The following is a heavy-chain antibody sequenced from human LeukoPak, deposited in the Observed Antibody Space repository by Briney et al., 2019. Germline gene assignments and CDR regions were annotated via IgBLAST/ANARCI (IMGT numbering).Heavy chain of an antibody. J-gene: IGHJ4*02. CDR3: ARDGLVAGIDY. D-gene: IGHD6-19*01. Sequence: SETLSLTCTVSGGSISSSSYYWGWIRQPPGKGLEWIGSIYYSGSTYYNPSLKSRVTISVDKSKNQFSLKLSSVTAADTAVYYCARDGLVAGIDYWGQGTLVTVSS. CDR1: GGSISSSSYY. V-gene: IGHV4-39*07. CDR2: IYYSGST.